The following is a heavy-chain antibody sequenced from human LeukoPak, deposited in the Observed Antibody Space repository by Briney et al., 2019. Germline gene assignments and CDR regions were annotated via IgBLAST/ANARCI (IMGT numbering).Heavy chain of an antibody. CDR3: ARGGVPHAFDV. CDR1: GFIFSSYG. Sequence: PGGSLRLSCAASGFIFSSYGFYWVRHVPGKGLEYVSRIDNDGRGTTYADSGKGRYTISRDNTKNTVYLQMNSLRPEDTAMHYCARGGVPHAFDVWGQGTMVTVSS. V-gene: IGHV3-74*01. J-gene: IGHJ3*01. D-gene: IGHD3-3*01. CDR2: IDNDGRGT.